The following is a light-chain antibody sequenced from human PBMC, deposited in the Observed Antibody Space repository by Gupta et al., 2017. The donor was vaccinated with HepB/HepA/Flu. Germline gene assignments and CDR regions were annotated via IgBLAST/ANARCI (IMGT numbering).Light chain of an antibody. CDR3: QRYNSYPIT. Sequence: DIQMTQSPSTLSASVGDRVTITCRASQSISSWLAWYQQKSGKAPKLLIHKASSVQSGVPSRFSGSGSGTEFTLTISSLQPDDCATYYCQRYNSYPITFGGGTKLEIK. CDR2: KAS. J-gene: IGKJ4*01. V-gene: IGKV1-5*03. CDR1: QSISSW.